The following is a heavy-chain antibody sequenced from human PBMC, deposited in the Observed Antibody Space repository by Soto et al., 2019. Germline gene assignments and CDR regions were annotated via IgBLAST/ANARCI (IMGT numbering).Heavy chain of an antibody. CDR3: ARAGIAVAIDY. V-gene: IGHV1-2*02. J-gene: IGHJ4*02. CDR2: INPNSGGT. Sequence: GASVKVSCKASGGTFSSYAISWVRQAPGQGLEWMGWINPNSGGTNYAQKFQGRVTMTRDTSISTAYMELSRLRSDDTAVYYCARAGIAVAIDYWGQGTLVTVSS. CDR1: GGTFSSYA. D-gene: IGHD6-19*01.